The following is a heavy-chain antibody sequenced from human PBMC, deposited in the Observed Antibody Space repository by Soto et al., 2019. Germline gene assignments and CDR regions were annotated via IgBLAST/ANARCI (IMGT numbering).Heavy chain of an antibody. D-gene: IGHD2-2*01. CDR2: MNPNSGNT. CDR3: ASGPRSCTSKSCPYIFEY. CDR1: GYTLTNYD. Sequence: SVKVSCKASGYTLTNYDSNWVRQATGQGLEWMGWMNPNSGNTGYSQKLQGRVTMTRKTHMTTGSMELSSLRCEDKAVYSCASGPRSCTSKSCPYIFEYRAQRTLVTV. J-gene: IGHJ4*02. V-gene: IGHV1-8*01.